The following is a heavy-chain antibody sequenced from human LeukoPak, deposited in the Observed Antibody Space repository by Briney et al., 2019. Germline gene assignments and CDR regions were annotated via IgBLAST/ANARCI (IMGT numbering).Heavy chain of an antibody. CDR3: ARDGGDPKQWLMYYFDY. Sequence: AGGSLRLSCAASGFTFSSYGMHWVRQAPGKGLEWVAVIWYDGSNKYYADSVKGRFTISRDNSKNTLYLQMNSLRAEDTAVYYCARDGGDPKQWLMYYFDYWGQGTLVTVSS. V-gene: IGHV3-33*01. CDR2: IWYDGSNK. CDR1: GFTFSSYG. D-gene: IGHD2-21*02. J-gene: IGHJ4*02.